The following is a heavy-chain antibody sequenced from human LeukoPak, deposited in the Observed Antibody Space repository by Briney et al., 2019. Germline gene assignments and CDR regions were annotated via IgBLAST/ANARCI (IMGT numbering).Heavy chain of an antibody. CDR3: ASQPPFWSGYYTYYGMNV. CDR2: IIPIFGTA. D-gene: IGHD3-3*01. V-gene: IGHV1-69*13. CDR1: GGTFSSYA. J-gene: IGHJ6*02. Sequence: SVKVSCKASGGTFSSYAISWVRQAPGQGLEWMGGIIPIFGTANYAQKFQGRVTITADESTSTAYMELSSLRSEDTAVYYCASQPPFWSGYYTYYGMNVWGQGTTVTVSS.